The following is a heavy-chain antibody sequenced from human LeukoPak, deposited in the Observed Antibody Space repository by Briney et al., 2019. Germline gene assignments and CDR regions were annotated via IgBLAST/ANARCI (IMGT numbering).Heavy chain of an antibody. CDR1: GLTFSSHW. Sequence: QSGGSLRLSCAASGLTFSSHWMHWVRQAPGKGLVWVSRITNDGSSTTYADSVKGRFTISRDNAKNMLYLQVNSLRAEDTAVYYCASVDDLDAFDTWGQGTMVTVSS. CDR3: ASVDDLDAFDT. V-gene: IGHV3-74*01. CDR2: ITNDGSST. D-gene: IGHD5-12*01. J-gene: IGHJ3*02.